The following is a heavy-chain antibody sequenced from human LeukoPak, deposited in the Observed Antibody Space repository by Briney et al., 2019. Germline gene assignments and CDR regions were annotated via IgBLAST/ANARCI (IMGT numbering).Heavy chain of an antibody. CDR1: GFTFSTYS. CDR3: ATRSIIAVDQIDAFDI. Sequence: GGSLRLSCAASGFTFSTYSMNWVRQAPGKGLEWVSFISSRSTTYYADSVKGRFTISRDSAKNSLSLQMNSLRAEDTAVYYCATRSIIAVDQIDAFDIWGQGTMVTVSS. J-gene: IGHJ3*02. D-gene: IGHD6-19*01. CDR2: ISSRSTT. V-gene: IGHV3-48*01.